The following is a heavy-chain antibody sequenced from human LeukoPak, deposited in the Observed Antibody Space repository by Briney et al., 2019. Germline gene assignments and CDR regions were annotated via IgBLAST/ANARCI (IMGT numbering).Heavy chain of an antibody. CDR3: ALVTSGNWWFDP. D-gene: IGHD2-21*02. V-gene: IGHV1-2*02. Sequence: ASVKVSCKTSEYIFTIYHIHWVRQAPGQGLECMAWINPDSGVTKYAQDLQGRVTVARDTSLTTTYMELSTLTSDDTAVYYCALVTSGNWWFDPWGQGTLVTVSS. J-gene: IGHJ5*02. CDR1: EYIFTIYH. CDR2: INPDSGVT.